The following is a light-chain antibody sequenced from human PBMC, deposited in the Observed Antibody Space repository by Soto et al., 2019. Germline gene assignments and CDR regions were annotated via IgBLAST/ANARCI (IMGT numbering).Light chain of an antibody. CDR3: QQYNNWPFS. CDR1: QSVSIH. V-gene: IGKV3-15*01. Sequence: ETVMTQSPGTLSVSLGERATLSCMAIQSVSIHLAWYQQKPGRAPRLPIYDTSTRATGVPARFSATGSETDFTLTISGLQSEDSEVYFCQQYNNWPFSFGQGTRLEIK. J-gene: IGKJ5*01. CDR2: DTS.